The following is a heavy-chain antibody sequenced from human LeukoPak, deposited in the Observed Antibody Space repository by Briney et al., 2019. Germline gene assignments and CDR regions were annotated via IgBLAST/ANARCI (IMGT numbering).Heavy chain of an antibody. CDR1: GFTFSTHS. CDR2: ITDTSHI. CDR3: AKKGSEGGVYYYYYMDV. D-gene: IGHD2-15*01. V-gene: IGHV3-21*04. J-gene: IGHJ6*03. Sequence: GGSLRLSCAASGFTFSTHSMNWVRQAPGKGLEWVSSITDTSHIYDAYSVKGRFTISRDNTKNTLYLQMNSLRAEDTAVYYCAKKGSEGGVYYYYYMDVWGKGTTVTVSS.